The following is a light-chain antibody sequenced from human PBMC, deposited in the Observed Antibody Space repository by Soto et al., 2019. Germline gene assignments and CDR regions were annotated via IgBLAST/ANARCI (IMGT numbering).Light chain of an antibody. Sequence: ELVLTQSPATLSLSGGDRATLSCRASQSVSSYLAWYQKKPGKAPRLLIYDASNRDTGIQARLSGSGSGTDLTLTIRRLEPEDFAVYYCKQYGSSGTFGQGTKVDIK. CDR1: QSVSSY. CDR3: KQYGSSGT. J-gene: IGKJ1*01. V-gene: IGKV3-11*01. CDR2: DAS.